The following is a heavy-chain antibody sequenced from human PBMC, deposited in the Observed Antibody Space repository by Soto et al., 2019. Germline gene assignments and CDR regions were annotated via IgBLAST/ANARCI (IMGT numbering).Heavy chain of an antibody. CDR2: IYYSGST. Sequence: QVQLQESGPGLVKPSQTLSLTCTVSGGSISSGCYYWSWIRQHPGKGLEWIGYIYYSGSTYYNPSLKSRVNISVDTSKNQCSLKLSSVTAADTAVYYCARDYGSGDYYYGMDVWGQETTVTVSS. V-gene: IGHV4-31*03. CDR3: ARDYGSGDYYYGMDV. J-gene: IGHJ6*02. CDR1: GGSISSGCYY. D-gene: IGHD3-10*01.